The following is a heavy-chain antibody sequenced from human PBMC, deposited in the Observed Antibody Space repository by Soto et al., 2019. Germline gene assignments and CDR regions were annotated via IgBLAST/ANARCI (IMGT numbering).Heavy chain of an antibody. J-gene: IGHJ6*02. V-gene: IGHV4-34*01. D-gene: IGHD3-3*01. Sequence: SETLSLTCAVYGGSFSGYYWSWIRQPPGKGLEWIGEINHSGSTNYNPSLKSRATISVDTSKNQFSLKLSSVTAADTAVYYCARSRYYDFWSGYYRGYYYGMDVWGQGTTVTVSS. CDR2: INHSGST. CDR3: ARSRYYDFWSGYYRGYYYGMDV. CDR1: GGSFSGYY.